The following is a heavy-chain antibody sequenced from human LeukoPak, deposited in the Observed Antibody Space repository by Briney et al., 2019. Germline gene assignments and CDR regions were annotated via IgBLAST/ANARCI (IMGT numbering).Heavy chain of an antibody. Sequence: SQTLSLTCTVSGGSISSGSYYGSWIRQPAGKDLEWIGRIYTSGSTNYNPSLKSRVTISVDTSKNQFSLKLSSVTAADTAVYYCARFDGIPGWFDPWGQGTLVTVSS. J-gene: IGHJ5*02. CDR2: IYTSGST. V-gene: IGHV4-61*02. CDR3: ARFDGIPGWFDP. D-gene: IGHD1-1*01. CDR1: GGSISSGSYY.